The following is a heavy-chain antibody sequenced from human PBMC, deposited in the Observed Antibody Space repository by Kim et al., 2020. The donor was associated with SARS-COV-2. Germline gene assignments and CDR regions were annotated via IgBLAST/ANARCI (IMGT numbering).Heavy chain of an antibody. V-gene: IGHV4-59*01. Sequence: SETLSLTCTVSGGSISSYYWSWIRQPPGKGLEWIGYIYYSGSTNYNPSLKSRVTISVDTSKNQFSLKLSSVTAADTAVYYCARVYSSGWYDQYYFDYWAQGTLVTVSS. CDR2: IYYSGST. J-gene: IGHJ4*02. CDR3: ARVYSSGWYDQYYFDY. D-gene: IGHD6-19*01. CDR1: GGSISSYY.